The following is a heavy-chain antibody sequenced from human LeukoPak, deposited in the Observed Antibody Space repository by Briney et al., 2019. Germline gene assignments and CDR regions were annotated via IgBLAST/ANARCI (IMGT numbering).Heavy chain of an antibody. CDR3: ARGSNRDY. CDR2: INPNTGGT. J-gene: IGHJ4*02. V-gene: IGHV1-2*02. Sequence: ASVKVSCKASGYTFTNYYIHWVRQAPGQGLEWMGWINPNTGGTNYAQKFQGRVTMTRDTSISTAYMELSRLGSDDTAVYYCARGSNRDYWGQGTLVTVSP. D-gene: IGHD2-8*01. CDR1: GYTFTNYY.